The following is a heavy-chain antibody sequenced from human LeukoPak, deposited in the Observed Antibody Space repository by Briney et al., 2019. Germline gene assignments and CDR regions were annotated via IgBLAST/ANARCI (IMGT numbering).Heavy chain of an antibody. D-gene: IGHD6-13*01. CDR2: MNPNSGNT. Sequence: GASVKVSCKASGYTFTSYGISWVRQATGQGLEWMGWMNPNSGNTGYAQKFQGRVTMTRNTSISTAYMELSSLRSEDTAVYYCARLTETAAADYWGQGTLVTVSS. CDR1: GYTFTSYG. J-gene: IGHJ4*02. V-gene: IGHV1-8*02. CDR3: ARLTETAAADY.